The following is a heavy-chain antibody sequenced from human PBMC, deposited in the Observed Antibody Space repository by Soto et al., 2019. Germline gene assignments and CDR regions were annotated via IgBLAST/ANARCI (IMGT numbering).Heavy chain of an antibody. CDR3: ARDTVRGVIVRINYFDS. D-gene: IGHD3-10*01. Sequence: PGGSLRLSCAASGFTFSSYAMHWVRQAPGKGLEWVAVISYDGSNKYYADSVKGRFTISRDNSKNTLYLQMNSLRAEDTAVYYCARDTVRGVIVRINYFDSWGQGTLVTVSS. CDR1: GFTFSSYA. J-gene: IGHJ4*02. V-gene: IGHV3-30-3*01. CDR2: ISYDGSNK.